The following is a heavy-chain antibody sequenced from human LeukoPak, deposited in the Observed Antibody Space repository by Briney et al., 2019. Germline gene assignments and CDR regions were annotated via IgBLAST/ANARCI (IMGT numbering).Heavy chain of an antibody. CDR2: ISAYNGNT. V-gene: IGHV1-18*01. J-gene: IGHJ4*02. CDR1: GYTFTSYA. CDR3: ARDDGTVTTADGFDY. D-gene: IGHD4-11*01. Sequence: GASVKVSCKASGYTFTSYAISWVRQAPGQGLEWMGWISAYNGNTNYAQKLQGRVTMTTDASTSTAYMELRSLRSDDTAVYYCARDDGTVTTADGFDYWGQGTLVTVSS.